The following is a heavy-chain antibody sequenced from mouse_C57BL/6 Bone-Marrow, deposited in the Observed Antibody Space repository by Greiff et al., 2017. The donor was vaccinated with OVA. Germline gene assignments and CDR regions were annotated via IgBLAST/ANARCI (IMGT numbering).Heavy chain of an antibody. D-gene: IGHD2-3*01. Sequence: QVQLQQSGPELVKPGASVKISCKASGYAFSSSWMNWVKQRPGKGLEWIGRIYPGDGDPNYNGKFKGQATLTADKSSSTAYMQLSSLTSEDSAVYFCGWLLRDYWGQGTTLTVSS. J-gene: IGHJ2*01. CDR1: GYAFSSSW. V-gene: IGHV1-82*01. CDR3: GWLLRDY. CDR2: IYPGDGDP.